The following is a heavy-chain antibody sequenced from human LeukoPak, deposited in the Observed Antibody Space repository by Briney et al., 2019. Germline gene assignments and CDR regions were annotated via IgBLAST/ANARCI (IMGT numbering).Heavy chain of an antibody. V-gene: IGHV3-48*01. CDR3: AKGRGWEASYYYYYMDV. J-gene: IGHJ6*03. CDR2: ISGHSSTI. D-gene: IGHD1-26*01. CDR1: GFTFSSYS. Sequence: GGSLRLSCAASGFTFSSYSMNWVRQAPGKGLEWVSYISGHSSTIYYTDSVKGRFTISRDNSKNTLYLQMNSLRAEDTAVYYCAKGRGWEASYYYYYMDVWGKGTTVTISS.